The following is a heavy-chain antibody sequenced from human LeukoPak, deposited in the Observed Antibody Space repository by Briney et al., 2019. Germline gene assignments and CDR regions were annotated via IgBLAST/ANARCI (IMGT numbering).Heavy chain of an antibody. CDR3: ARDQALQY. J-gene: IGHJ4*02. CDR1: GFTFSSYE. CDR2: ISSSSSYI. Sequence: PGGSLRLSCAASGFTFSSYEMNWVRQAPGKGLEWVSSISSSSSYIYYADSVKGRFTISRDNAKNSLYRQMNSLRAEDTAVYYCARDQALQYWGQGTLVTVSS. V-gene: IGHV3-21*01.